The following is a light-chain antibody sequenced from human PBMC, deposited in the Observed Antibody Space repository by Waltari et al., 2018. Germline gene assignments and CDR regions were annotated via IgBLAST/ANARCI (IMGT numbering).Light chain of an antibody. Sequence: EIVLTQSPGTLSLSPGERATLSCRASPSVSRSLAWYQQKPCQAPRLLIYGASSRATGVQDRFSGSGSGTDFSLTISRLEPEDFAVYYCQHYVRLPVSFGQGTKVEIK. CDR2: GAS. CDR3: QHYVRLPVS. CDR1: PSVSRS. V-gene: IGKV3-20*01. J-gene: IGKJ1*01.